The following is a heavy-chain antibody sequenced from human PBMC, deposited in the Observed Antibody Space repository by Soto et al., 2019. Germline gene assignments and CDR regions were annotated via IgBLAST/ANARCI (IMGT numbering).Heavy chain of an antibody. V-gene: IGHV4-59*08. CDR3: ARRQGRITMVRDYGMDV. D-gene: IGHD3-10*01. Sequence: SDTLSLTCTVSGGSISSYYWSWIRQPPGKGLEWIGYIYYSGSTNYNPSLKSRVTISVDTSKNQFSLKLSSVTAADTAVYYCARRQGRITMVRDYGMDVWGQGTTVTVSS. CDR2: IYYSGST. J-gene: IGHJ6*02. CDR1: GGSISSYY.